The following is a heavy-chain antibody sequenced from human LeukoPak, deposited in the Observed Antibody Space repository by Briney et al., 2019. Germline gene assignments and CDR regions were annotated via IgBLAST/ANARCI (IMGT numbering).Heavy chain of an antibody. CDR3: ARNRGYSYGYGDY. J-gene: IGHJ4*02. D-gene: IGHD5-18*01. CDR1: GGTFSSYA. CDR2: ISPYNGNT. V-gene: IGHV1-18*01. Sequence: GASVKVSCKASGGTFSSYAISWVRQAPGQGLEWIGWISPYNGNTDYAQKLQGRVTMATDTSTSTAYMELRSLRSDDTAVYYCARNRGYSYGYGDYWGQGTLVTVSS.